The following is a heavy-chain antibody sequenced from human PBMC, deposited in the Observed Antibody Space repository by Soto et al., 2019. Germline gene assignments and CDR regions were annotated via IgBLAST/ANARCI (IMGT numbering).Heavy chain of an antibody. CDR2: IYYSGST. D-gene: IGHD6-13*01. V-gene: IGHV4-59*01. CDR3: ARDSLGIAAADPYYYYGMDV. J-gene: IGHJ6*02. CDR1: GGSISSYY. Sequence: SETLSLTCTVSGGSISSYYWSWIRQPPGKGLEWIGYIYYSGSTNYNPSLKSRVTISVDTSKNQFSLKLSSVTAADTAVYYCARDSLGIAAADPYYYYGMDVWGQGTTVTVSS.